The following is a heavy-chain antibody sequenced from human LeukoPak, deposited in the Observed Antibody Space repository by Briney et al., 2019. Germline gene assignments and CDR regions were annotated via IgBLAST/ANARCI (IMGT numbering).Heavy chain of an antibody. CDR1: GFTFSDYY. CDR3: ARATFGGVIVIPWY. D-gene: IGHD3-16*02. CDR2: ISSSGSTI. J-gene: IGHJ4*02. Sequence: PGGSLRLSCAASGFTFSDYYMSWIRQAPGKGLEWVSYISSSGSTIYYADSVKGRFTISRDNAKNSLYLQMNGLRAEDTAVYYCARATFGGVIVIPWYWGQGTLVTVSS. V-gene: IGHV3-11*04.